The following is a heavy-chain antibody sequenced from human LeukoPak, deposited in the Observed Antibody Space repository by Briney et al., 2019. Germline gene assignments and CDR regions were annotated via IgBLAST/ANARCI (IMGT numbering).Heavy chain of an antibody. D-gene: IGHD1-26*01. J-gene: IGHJ4*02. CDR1: GITFRNYG. CDR3: ARDPFNYYGPYYIDY. Sequence: GGSLRLSCSASGITFRNYGMHWVRQAPGKGLEWVAVILYYGSYKYHADSVKGRFTVSRDNSNNTLYLQINSLTAEDTAVYYCARDPFNYYGPYYIDYWGQGALVTVSS. CDR2: ILYYGSYK. V-gene: IGHV3-33*08.